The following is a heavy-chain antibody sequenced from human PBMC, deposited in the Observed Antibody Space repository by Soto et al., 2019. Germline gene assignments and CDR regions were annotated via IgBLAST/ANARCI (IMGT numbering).Heavy chain of an antibody. J-gene: IGHJ6*02. D-gene: IGHD3-3*01. V-gene: IGHV3-23*01. Sequence: GSLSLSCAASVFTFSSYAMSWVRQAPGKGLEWVSAISGSVGSTYYADSVKGRFTISRDNSKNTLYLQMNSLRAEDTAVYYCAKGYDFWSGRLYGMDVWGQGTTVTVSS. CDR1: VFTFSSYA. CDR2: ISGSVGST. CDR3: AKGYDFWSGRLYGMDV.